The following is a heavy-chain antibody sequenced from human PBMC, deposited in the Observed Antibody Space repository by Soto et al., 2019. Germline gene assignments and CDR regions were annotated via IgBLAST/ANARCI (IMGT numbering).Heavy chain of an antibody. V-gene: IGHV4-59*01. Sequence: ETLSLTFTVSGGSISSYDWSWIPQPPGKGLEWIGYIYYSGSTNYQPSLKSRVTISVDTSKNQFYLQLSSVTAADKAVYYCAREVREMATIDYWGQGTLVTVSS. CDR2: IYYSGST. D-gene: IGHD5-12*01. CDR3: AREVREMATIDY. J-gene: IGHJ4*02. CDR1: GGSISSYD.